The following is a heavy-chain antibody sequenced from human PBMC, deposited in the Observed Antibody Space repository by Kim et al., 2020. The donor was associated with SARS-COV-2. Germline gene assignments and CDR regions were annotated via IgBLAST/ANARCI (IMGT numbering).Heavy chain of an antibody. V-gene: IGHV4-31*03. CDR3: AREVGAAAETDAFDI. CDR1: GGSIGSGDLY. D-gene: IGHD6-13*01. Sequence: SETLSLTCTVSGGSIGSGDLYWSWIRQHPGKGLEWIAYISHGGLAYYNPSLKSRVTISIDTSKNQFSLKLNSVTPADTAVYYCAREVGAAAETDAFDIWGQGAMVTVSS. J-gene: IGHJ3*02. CDR2: ISHGGLA.